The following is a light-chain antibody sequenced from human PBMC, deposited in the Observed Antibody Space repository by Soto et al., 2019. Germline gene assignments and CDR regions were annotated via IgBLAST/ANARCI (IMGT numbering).Light chain of an antibody. CDR3: QQYADSPST. CDR2: VAS. V-gene: IGKV3-20*01. J-gene: IGKJ2*01. Sequence: EVVLRQSPGTLSLSPGERATLSCRASQNVNNNYLAWYQQKPGQAPRLLIYVASNRATGIPGRFSGSGSGTDFTLTIGRLEPEDFAVFYCQQYADSPSTFGQGTKLQMK. CDR1: QNVNNNY.